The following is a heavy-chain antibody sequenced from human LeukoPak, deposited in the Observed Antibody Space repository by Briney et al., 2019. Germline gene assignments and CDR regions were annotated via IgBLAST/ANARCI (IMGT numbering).Heavy chain of an antibody. D-gene: IGHD3-22*01. CDR2: INTNTGNP. CDR1: GYTFTSYA. V-gene: IGHV7-4-1*02. J-gene: IGHJ4*02. CDR3: ARELPFSDSSGYYPGF. Sequence: GASVKVSCKASGYTFTSYAMNWVRQAPGQGLEWMGWINTNTGNPTYAQGFTGRFVFSLDTSVSTAYLQISSLKAEDTAVYYCARELPFSDSSGYYPGFWGQGTLVTVSS.